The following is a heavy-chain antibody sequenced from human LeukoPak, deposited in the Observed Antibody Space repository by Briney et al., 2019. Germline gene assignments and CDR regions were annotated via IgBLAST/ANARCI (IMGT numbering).Heavy chain of an antibody. D-gene: IGHD3-22*01. J-gene: IGHJ6*03. CDR1: GYTFTSYA. Sequence: ASVKVSCKASGYTFTSYAMNWVRQAPGQGLEWMGWINTNTGNPTYAQGFTGRFVFSLDTSVSTAYLQISSLKAEDTAVYYCARGPRDSSGPRWYYCYYMDVWGKGTTVTVSS. CDR2: INTNTGNP. CDR3: ARGPRDSSGPRWYYCYYMDV. V-gene: IGHV7-4-1*02.